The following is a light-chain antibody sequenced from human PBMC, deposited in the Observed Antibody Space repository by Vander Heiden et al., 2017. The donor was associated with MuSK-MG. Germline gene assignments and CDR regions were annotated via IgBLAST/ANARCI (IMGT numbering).Light chain of an antibody. CDR2: AAS. J-gene: IGKJ2*01. V-gene: IGKV1-39*01. Sequence: DIQMTQSPSSLSASVGDRVTITCRASQSISSYLNWYQQKPGKAPKLLIYAASSLQSGVPSRFSGSGSGTDFTLTISSLQPEDFATYYCQQTYCTPFSTFGQGTKLEIK. CDR1: QSISSY. CDR3: QQTYCTPFST.